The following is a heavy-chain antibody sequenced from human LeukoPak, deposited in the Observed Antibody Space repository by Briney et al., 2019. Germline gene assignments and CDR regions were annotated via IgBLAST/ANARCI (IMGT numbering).Heavy chain of an antibody. CDR2: INHSGST. V-gene: IGHV4-34*01. CDR1: GGSFSGYY. CDR3: ARGKDAFDI. J-gene: IGHJ3*02. Sequence: IPSETLSLTCAVYGGSFSGYYWSWIHQPPGKGLEWIGEINHSGSTNYNPSLKSRVTISVDTSKNQFSLKLSSVTAADTAVYYCARGKDAFDIWGQGTMVTVSS.